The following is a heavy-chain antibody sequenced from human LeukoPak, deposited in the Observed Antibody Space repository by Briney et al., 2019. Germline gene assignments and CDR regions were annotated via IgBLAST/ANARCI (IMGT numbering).Heavy chain of an antibody. D-gene: IGHD3-10*01. CDR1: GGSISNNNYY. J-gene: IGHJ3*02. CDR3: ARGFGDYYGSDI. CDR2: IYYSGNS. V-gene: IGHV4-39*07. Sequence: SETLSLTCTVSGGSISNNNYYWAWIRQPPGKGLEWIGSIYYSGNSYYNPSLKSRVTISVDTSKNQFSLKLSTVTAADTAVYYCARGFGDYYGSDIWGQGTMVTVSS.